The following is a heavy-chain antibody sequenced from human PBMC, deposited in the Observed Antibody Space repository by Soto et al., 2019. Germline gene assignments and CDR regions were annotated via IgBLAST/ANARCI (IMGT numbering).Heavy chain of an antibody. V-gene: IGHV1-69*12. CDR2: IIPIFDTA. D-gene: IGHD4-17*01. Sequence: QVQLVQSGAEVKKPGSSVKVSCKASGGTFSSYAISWLRQAPGQGLEWMGGIIPIFDTADYAQKFQGRVTITADESTSTAYMELSSLRSEDTAVYYCARHGDPTPYYYYGMDVWGQGTTVTVSS. J-gene: IGHJ6*02. CDR1: GGTFSSYA. CDR3: ARHGDPTPYYYYGMDV.